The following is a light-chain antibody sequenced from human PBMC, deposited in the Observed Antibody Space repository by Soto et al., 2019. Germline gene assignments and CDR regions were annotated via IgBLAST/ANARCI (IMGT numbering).Light chain of an antibody. CDR2: AAS. J-gene: IGKJ2*01. CDR3: QQYYSYPAYT. V-gene: IGKV1-8*01. Sequence: AIRMTQSPSSLSASTGDRVTLTCRASQGISSYLAWYQQKPGKAPKLLIYAASTLHSGVPSRFRGSGSGTEFTLTISCLQSEDFATYYCQQYYSYPAYTFGQGTKLEIK. CDR1: QGISSY.